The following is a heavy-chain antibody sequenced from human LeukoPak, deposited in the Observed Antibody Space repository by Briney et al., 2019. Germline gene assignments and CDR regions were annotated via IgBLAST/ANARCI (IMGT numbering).Heavy chain of an antibody. D-gene: IGHD4-17*01. V-gene: IGHV3-30*04. CDR3: ARNDFGNPDY. Sequence: PGGSLRLSCAASGFTFSSYAMHWVRQAPGKGLEWVAVISYDGSNKYYADSVKGRFTISRDNSKNTLYLQTNSLRAEDTAVYYCARNDFGNPDYWGQGTLVTVSS. J-gene: IGHJ4*02. CDR2: ISYDGSNK. CDR1: GFTFSSYA.